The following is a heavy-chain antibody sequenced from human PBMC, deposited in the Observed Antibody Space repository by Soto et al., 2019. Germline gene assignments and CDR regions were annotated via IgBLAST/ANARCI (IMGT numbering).Heavy chain of an antibody. CDR1: GFTFSHAW. V-gene: IGHV3-15*01. CDR2: IKSKADGGTT. D-gene: IGHD5-18*01. CDR3: TTGGQLWKN. J-gene: IGHJ4*02. Sequence: EVQLVESGGGLVKPGGSLRLSCAASGFTFSHAWMSWVRQAPGKGLEWVGGIKSKADGGTTDYAAPLKGRFTISRDDSTNTLSLQLNSLKTEDTAVYYCTTGGQLWKNWGQGTLVTVSS.